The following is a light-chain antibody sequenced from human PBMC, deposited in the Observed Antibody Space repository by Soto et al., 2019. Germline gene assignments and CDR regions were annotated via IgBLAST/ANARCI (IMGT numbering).Light chain of an antibody. CDR3: QHYNSYSEA. V-gene: IGKV1-5*01. J-gene: IGKJ1*01. Sequence: DVQITQSPSTLSASVGDRVTITCRASQSISSWLAWYQQKPGKAPKRLIYDASSLESGVPLRFSGSGSGTEFTLTISSLQPDDFATYCCQHYNSYSEAFGQGTKVDSK. CDR1: QSISSW. CDR2: DAS.